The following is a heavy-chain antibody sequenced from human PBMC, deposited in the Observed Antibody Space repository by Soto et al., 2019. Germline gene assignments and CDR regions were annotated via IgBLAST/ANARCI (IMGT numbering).Heavy chain of an antibody. CDR2: ISSNGGST. D-gene: IGHD5-12*01. CDR3: ARDRRGYDFGYYYYYMDV. J-gene: IGHJ6*03. CDR1: GFTFSSDA. Sequence: SLRLSCAASGFTFSSDAMHWVRQAPGKGLEYVSAISSNGGSTYYANSVKGRFTVSRDNSKNTLYLQMGSLRAEDMAVYYCARDRRGYDFGYYYYYMDVWGKGTTVTVSS. V-gene: IGHV3-64*01.